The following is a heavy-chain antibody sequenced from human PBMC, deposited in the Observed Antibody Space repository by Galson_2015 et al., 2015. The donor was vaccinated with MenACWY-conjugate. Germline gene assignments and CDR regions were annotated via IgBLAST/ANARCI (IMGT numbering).Heavy chain of an antibody. V-gene: IGHV5-51*01. CDR1: GDSFNTYW. D-gene: IGHD2-21*02. J-gene: IGHJ4*02. Sequence: QSGAEVKKPGESLQISCRVSGDSFNTYWIGWVRQKPGKGLEWMGIIYPGDGDSRYSPSFQGQVTLSVDKSITTAYLQWSSLKASDTAMYLCARHKYHTAWSSSDHWGQGTLVTVSS. CDR2: IYPGDGDS. CDR3: ARHKYHTAWSSSDH.